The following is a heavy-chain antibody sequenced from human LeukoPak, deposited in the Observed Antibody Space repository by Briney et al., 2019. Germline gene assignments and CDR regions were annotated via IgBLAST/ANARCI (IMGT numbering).Heavy chain of an antibody. CDR1: GYTFTSYG. V-gene: IGHV1-18*01. CDR2: ISAYNGNT. J-gene: IGHJ3*02. D-gene: IGHD4-23*01. CDR3: ARGMTMVVKGAFDI. Sequence: GAPVKVSCKASGYTFTSYGISWVRQAPGQGLEWMGWISAYNGNTNYAQKLQGRVTITTDTSTSTAYMELRRLRSDDTAVYYCARGMTMVVKGAFDIWGQGTMVTVSS.